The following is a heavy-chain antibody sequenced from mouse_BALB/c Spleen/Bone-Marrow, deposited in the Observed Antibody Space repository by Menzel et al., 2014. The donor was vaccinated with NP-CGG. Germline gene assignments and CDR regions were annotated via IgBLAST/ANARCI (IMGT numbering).Heavy chain of an antibody. CDR3: ARSGALYGNPLAF. CDR1: GYSFTGYN. CDR2: IDPYYGDV. D-gene: IGHD2-1*01. Sequence: EVKLQESGPELEKHGASVKISCKASGYSFTGYNMNWVKQNNGKSLEWIGNIDPYYGDVNYNQKFKDKATLTVDKSSSTAYMQLKSLTSEDSAVYYCARSGALYGNPLAFWGQGTLVTVSA. J-gene: IGHJ3*01. V-gene: IGHV1-39*01.